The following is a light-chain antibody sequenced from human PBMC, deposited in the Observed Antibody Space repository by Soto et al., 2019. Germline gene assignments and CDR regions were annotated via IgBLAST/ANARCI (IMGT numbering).Light chain of an antibody. CDR1: QSVRSTY. J-gene: IGKJ4*01. Sequence: EIVMTQSPVTLSVSPGERATLSCRASQSVRSTYLAWYQQKPGQAPRLLIFGVSNRAAGIPARFSGSGSGTEFTLTISSLQSEDFAVYYCQQYGDWPLTFGGGTTVEIK. V-gene: IGKV3-15*01. CDR2: GVS. CDR3: QQYGDWPLT.